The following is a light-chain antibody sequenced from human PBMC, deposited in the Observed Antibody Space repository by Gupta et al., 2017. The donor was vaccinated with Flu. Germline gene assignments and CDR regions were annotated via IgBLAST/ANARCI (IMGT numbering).Light chain of an antibody. J-gene: IGKJ3*01. CDR1: QSIFYSSTNKDY. Sequence: DSVMTQSPDSLAVSLGERDTNNCKSSQSIFYSSTNKDYLAWYQQKPGQPPKLLIYWASTRESGVPDRFSGSGSGTDFTLTISSLQAEDVAVYYCQQYYGLPLTFGPGTTVDIK. V-gene: IGKV4-1*01. CDR2: WAS. CDR3: QQYYGLPLT.